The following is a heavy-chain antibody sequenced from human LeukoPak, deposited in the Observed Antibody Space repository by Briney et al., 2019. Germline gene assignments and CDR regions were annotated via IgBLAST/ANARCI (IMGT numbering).Heavy chain of an antibody. CDR1: GESFTGYY. Sequence: SETLSLTCSVSGESFTGYYWSWIRQPPGKGLEWIGEINHSGTTNYNPSLKSRVTISVDTSKNQFSLKLSSVTAADTAVYYCARLRITMVRGVIISGFFDYWGQGTLVTVSS. V-gene: IGHV4-34*01. J-gene: IGHJ4*02. CDR3: ARLRITMVRGVIISGFFDY. D-gene: IGHD3-10*01. CDR2: INHSGTT.